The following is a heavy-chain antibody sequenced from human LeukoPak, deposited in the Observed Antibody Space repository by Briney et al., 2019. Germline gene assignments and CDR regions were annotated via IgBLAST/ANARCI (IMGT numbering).Heavy chain of an antibody. Sequence: SGPTLVKPTQTLTLTCTLSGFSIASSGVGVGWIRQPPGKALEWLALIYGDDDKYYSPSLKSRLTITKDTSKNHVVLTMTNMDPVDTATYHCARKRGGFYSEFDHWGQGTLVTVSS. D-gene: IGHD4-11*01. CDR3: ARKRGGFYSEFDH. CDR2: IYGDDDK. V-gene: IGHV2-5*02. J-gene: IGHJ4*02. CDR1: GFSIASSGVG.